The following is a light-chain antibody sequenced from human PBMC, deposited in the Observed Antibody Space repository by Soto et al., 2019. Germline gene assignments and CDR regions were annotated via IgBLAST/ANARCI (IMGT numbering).Light chain of an antibody. CDR1: SSDVGGYNY. Sequence: QSALTQPRSVSGSPGQSVTISCTGTSSDVGGYNYVSWYQQHPGKAPKLMIYDVSKRPSGVPDRFSGSKSGNTASLTISGLLAEDEADYYCCSYAGSYTFAVVGGGTKLTVL. CDR3: CSYAGSYTFAV. V-gene: IGLV2-11*01. J-gene: IGLJ2*01. CDR2: DVS.